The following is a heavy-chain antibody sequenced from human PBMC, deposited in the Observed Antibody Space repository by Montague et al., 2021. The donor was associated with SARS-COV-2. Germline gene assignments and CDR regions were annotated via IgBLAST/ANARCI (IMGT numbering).Heavy chain of an antibody. D-gene: IGHD4-23*01. Sequence: SETLSLTCAVSASSITGYDWTLLRRSPGKGLESIAYIYHVGADYXNPALGTRVTISAETSKNQLSLKRNSVNAADTAVYYCVRDHPYGGPRGAYDIWGQGTVVTVFS. CDR1: ASSITGYD. J-gene: IGHJ3*02. CDR2: IYHVGAD. CDR3: VRDHPYGGPRGAYDI. V-gene: IGHV4-59*01.